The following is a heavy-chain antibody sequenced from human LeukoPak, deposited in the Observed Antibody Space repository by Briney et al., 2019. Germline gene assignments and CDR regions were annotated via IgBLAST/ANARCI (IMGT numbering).Heavy chain of an antibody. CDR1: GFTFSSYE. CDR3: AKDRSDYGDFSDAFDI. CDR2: ISSSGSTI. D-gene: IGHD4-17*01. V-gene: IGHV3-48*03. J-gene: IGHJ3*02. Sequence: GGSLRLSCAASGFTFSSYEMNWVRQAPGKGLEWVSYISSSGSTIYYADSVKGRFTISRDNAKNTLYLQMNSLRAEDTAVYYCAKDRSDYGDFSDAFDIWGQGTMVTVSS.